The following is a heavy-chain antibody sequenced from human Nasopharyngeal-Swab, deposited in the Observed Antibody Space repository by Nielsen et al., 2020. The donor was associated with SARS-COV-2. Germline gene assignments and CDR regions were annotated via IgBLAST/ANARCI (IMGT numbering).Heavy chain of an antibody. D-gene: IGHD3-16*02. V-gene: IGHV3-7*03. CDR3: TGGGDEYDYVWGSYRPLLYH. CDR2: IKTDGSET. Sequence: GESLKISCAASEFTFSSYWMSWVRQAPGKGLNWVASIKTDGSETYYGDSVKGRFTISRDNMKNSFHLQMNSLRVEDTAVYYCTGGGDEYDYVWGSYRPLLYHWGQGTLVTVSS. J-gene: IGHJ5*02. CDR1: EFTFSSYW.